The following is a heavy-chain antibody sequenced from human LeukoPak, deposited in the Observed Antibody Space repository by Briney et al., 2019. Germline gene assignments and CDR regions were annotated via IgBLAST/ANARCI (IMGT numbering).Heavy chain of an antibody. CDR1: GGSISSYY. CDR3: ARAESGFWVRY. Sequence: SETLSLTCTVSGGSISSYYWSWIRQPPGKGLEWIGYIYYSGSTNYNPSLKSRVTISVDTSKNQFSLKLSSVTAADTAVYYCARAESGFWVRYWGQGTLVTVSS. J-gene: IGHJ4*02. D-gene: IGHD3-22*01. V-gene: IGHV4-59*01. CDR2: IYYSGST.